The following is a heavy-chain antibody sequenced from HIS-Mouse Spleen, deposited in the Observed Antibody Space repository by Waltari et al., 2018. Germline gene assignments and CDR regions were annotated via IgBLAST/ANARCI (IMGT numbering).Heavy chain of an antibody. Sequence: QLQLQESGPGLVKPSETLSLTCTVSGGSISSSSYYWGWIRSPRGKGREWIGSIYYSGSTYYNPSLKSRVTISVDTSKNQFSLKLSSVTAADTAVYYCAEGLTGPGGGGDAFDIWGQGTMVTVSS. D-gene: IGHD7-27*01. J-gene: IGHJ3*02. CDR1: GGSISSSSYY. CDR2: IYYSGST. CDR3: AEGLTGPGGGGDAFDI. V-gene: IGHV4-39*01.